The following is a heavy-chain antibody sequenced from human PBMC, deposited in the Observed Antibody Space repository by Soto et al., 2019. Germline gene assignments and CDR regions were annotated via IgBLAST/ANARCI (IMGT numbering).Heavy chain of an antibody. Sequence: PSETLSLTCTVSGGSISSSSYYWGWIRQPPGKGLEWIGSIYYSGSTYYNPSLKSRVTISVDTSKNQFSLKLSSVTAEDTAVYYCARDRQLFEWDRLDGMDVWGQGTTVTVSS. J-gene: IGHJ6*02. CDR1: GGSISSSSYY. D-gene: IGHD1-26*01. V-gene: IGHV4-39*02. CDR2: IYYSGST. CDR3: ARDRQLFEWDRLDGMDV.